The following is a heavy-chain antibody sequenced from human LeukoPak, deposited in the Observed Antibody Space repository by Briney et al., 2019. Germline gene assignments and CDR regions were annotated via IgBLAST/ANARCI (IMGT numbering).Heavy chain of an antibody. J-gene: IGHJ4*02. V-gene: IGHV4-59*02. CDR3: VVTQKWLAFDY. D-gene: IGHD6-19*01. CDR1: GDSVSNYY. CDR2: WRYDGSP. Sequence: SETLSLTCTVSGDSVSNYYWSWIRQPAGKGLEWIANWRYDGSPNYTPSLESRATISLDTSKNQFSLRLTSVTAADTAVYYCVVTQKWLAFDYWGQGILVTVSS.